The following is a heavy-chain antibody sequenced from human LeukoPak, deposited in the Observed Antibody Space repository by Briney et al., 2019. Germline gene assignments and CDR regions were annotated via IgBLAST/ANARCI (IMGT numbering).Heavy chain of an antibody. Sequence: GGSLRLSCAASGFTFSSYGFHWVRQAPGKGLEWVAVIWSDGSYKYYADSVKGRFTISRDDSKNTLYLQMNSLRAEDTAVYYCARDFSLQLFDYWGQGTLVTVFS. CDR2: IWSDGSYK. V-gene: IGHV3-33*01. CDR1: GFTFSSYG. D-gene: IGHD5-24*01. J-gene: IGHJ4*02. CDR3: ARDFSLQLFDY.